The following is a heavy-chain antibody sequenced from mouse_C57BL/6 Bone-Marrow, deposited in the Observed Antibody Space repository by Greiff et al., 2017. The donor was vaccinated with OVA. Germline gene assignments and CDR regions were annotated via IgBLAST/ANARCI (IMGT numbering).Heavy chain of an antibody. Sequence: VQLQASWAELVRPGASVTLSCKASGYTFTDYEMHWVKQTPVPGLEWIGAIDPETGGTAYNQKFKGKAILTADKSSSTAYMELRSLTSEDSAVYYCTRGYSNYYAMDYWGQGTSVTVSS. J-gene: IGHJ4*01. D-gene: IGHD2-5*01. CDR3: TRGYSNYYAMDY. CDR2: IDPETGGT. CDR1: GYTFTDYE. V-gene: IGHV1-15*01.